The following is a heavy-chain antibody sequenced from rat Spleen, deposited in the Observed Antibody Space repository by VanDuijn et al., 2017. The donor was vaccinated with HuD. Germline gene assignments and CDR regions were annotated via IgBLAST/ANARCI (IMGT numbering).Heavy chain of an antibody. V-gene: IGHV5-29*01. J-gene: IGHJ4*01. CDR1: GFSFTNYG. D-gene: IGHD1-1*01. CDR3: GRTSLQWFRMDA. CDR2: ISPSGGTT. Sequence: EVQLVESGGGLVQPGRSLKLSCVASGFSFTNYGMAWVRQAPTKGLEWVAAISPSGGTTYYRDSVKGRFTVSRDNAKSTLYLQMDSLRSEDTATYYCGRTSLQWFRMDAWDQGTSVTVSS.